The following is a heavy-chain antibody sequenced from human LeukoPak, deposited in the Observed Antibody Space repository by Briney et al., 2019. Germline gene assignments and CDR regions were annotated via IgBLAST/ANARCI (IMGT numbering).Heavy chain of an antibody. D-gene: IGHD6-19*01. V-gene: IGHV1-2*06. CDR2: IDPNSGDT. CDR1: GYTLTGYY. J-gene: IGHJ4*02. CDR3: ARVIAAVTSKGVLHY. Sequence: GASVKVSCKASGYTLTGYYMHWVRQAPGQGLEWIGRIDPNSGDTNFAQKFQGRVTMTRDTSITTAYMELSRLRSDDTAVYYCARVIAAVTSKGVLHYWGQGTLVTVSS.